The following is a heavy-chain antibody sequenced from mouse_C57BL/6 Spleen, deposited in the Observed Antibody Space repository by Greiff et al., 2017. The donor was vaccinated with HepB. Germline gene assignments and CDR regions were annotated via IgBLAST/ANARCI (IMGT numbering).Heavy chain of an antibody. Sequence: VMLVESGPGLVQPSQSLSITCTVSGFSLTSYGVHWVRQSPGKGLEWLGVIWSGGSTDYNAAFISRLSISKDNSKSQVFFKMNSLQADDTAIYYCASGFPWFAYWGQGTLVTVSA. CDR1: GFSLTSYG. V-gene: IGHV2-2*01. CDR3: ASGFPWFAY. J-gene: IGHJ3*01. CDR2: IWSGGST.